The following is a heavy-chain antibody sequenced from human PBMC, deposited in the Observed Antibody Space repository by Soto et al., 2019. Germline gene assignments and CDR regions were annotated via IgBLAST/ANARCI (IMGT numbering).Heavy chain of an antibody. J-gene: IGHJ4*02. V-gene: IGHV3-30-3*01. CDR1: GFTFSSYA. CDR2: ISYDGSNK. D-gene: IGHD3-22*01. CDR3: AREREDSSDYYDLDD. Sequence: GGSLRLSCVASGFTFSSYAMHWVRQAPGKGLEWVAVISYDGSNKYYADSVKGRFTISRDNTKNTLYLQMNSRRAEDTAVYCGAREREDSSDYYDLDDWGQGTMVTVSS.